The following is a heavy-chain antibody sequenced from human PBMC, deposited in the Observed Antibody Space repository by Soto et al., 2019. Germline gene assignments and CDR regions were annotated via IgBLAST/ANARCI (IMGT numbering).Heavy chain of an antibody. V-gene: IGHV4-31*03. CDR2: IYYSGST. CDR1: GGSISSGGYY. D-gene: IGHD3-10*01. CDR3: ARVHGRVTYYYGSGSQPLYGMEV. J-gene: IGHJ6*02. Sequence: SETLSLTCTVSGGSISSGGYYWSWIRQHPGKGLEWIGYIYYSGSTYYNPSLKSRVTISVDTSKNQFSLKLSSVTAADTAVYYCARVHGRVTYYYGSGSQPLYGMEVWGQGTTVTVSS.